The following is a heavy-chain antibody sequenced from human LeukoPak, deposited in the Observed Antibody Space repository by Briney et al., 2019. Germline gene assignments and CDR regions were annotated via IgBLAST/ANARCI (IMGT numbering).Heavy chain of an antibody. CDR3: ARGGEEGYYDFWSAGI. CDR2: ISSSGSTI. V-gene: IGHV3-11*04. D-gene: IGHD3-3*01. Sequence: GRSLRLSCAASGFTFSDYYMSWIRQAPGKGLEWVSYISSSGSTIYYADSVKGRFTISRDNAKNSLYLQMNSLRAEDTAVYYCARGGEEGYYDFWSAGIWGQGTLVTVSS. J-gene: IGHJ4*02. CDR1: GFTFSDYY.